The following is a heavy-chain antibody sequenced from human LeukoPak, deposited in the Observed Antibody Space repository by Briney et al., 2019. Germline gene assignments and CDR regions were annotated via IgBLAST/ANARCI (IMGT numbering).Heavy chain of an antibody. CDR2: ISGSGGST. V-gene: IGHV3-23*01. D-gene: IGHD2-15*01. CDR1: GFTFSSYA. J-gene: IGHJ4*02. CDR3: AKGIVVVVAATGTFDY. Sequence: GGSLRLSCAASGFTFSSYAMSWVRQAPGKGLEWVSAISGSGGSTYYADSVKGRFTISRDNSKNTLYLQMNSLRAEDTAAYYCAKGIVVVVAATGTFDYWGQGTLVTVSS.